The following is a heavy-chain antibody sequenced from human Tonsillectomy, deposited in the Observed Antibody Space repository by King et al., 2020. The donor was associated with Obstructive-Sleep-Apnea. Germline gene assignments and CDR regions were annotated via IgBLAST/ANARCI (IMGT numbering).Heavy chain of an antibody. D-gene: IGHD3-3*01. CDR3: GFSESTSNWYEDGMDV. Sequence: VQLLESGGGLVQPGGSLRLSCAASGFTFSNYAMIWVRQAPGKGLEWVSAISGAGNSRNYADSVKGRFTISRDNSKYSLYLQMNSLRVEDTAVYYCGFSESTSNWYEDGMDVWGQGTTVTVSS. CDR2: ISGAGNSR. J-gene: IGHJ6*02. V-gene: IGHV3-23*01. CDR1: GFTFSNYA.